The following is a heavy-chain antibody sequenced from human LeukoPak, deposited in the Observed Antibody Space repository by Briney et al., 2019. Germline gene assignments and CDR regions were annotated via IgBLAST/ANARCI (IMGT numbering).Heavy chain of an antibody. V-gene: IGHV3-53*01. CDR3: ARWTYSAVRGFVDY. CDR2: IYSGGST. CDR1: GFTVSSNY. D-gene: IGHD1-26*01. Sequence: GGSLRLSCAASGFTVSSNYMSWVRQAPGKGLEWVSVIYSGGSTYYADSVKGRFTISRDNSKNTLYLQMNSLRAEDTAVYYCARWTYSAVRGFVDYWGQGTLVTVSS. J-gene: IGHJ4*02.